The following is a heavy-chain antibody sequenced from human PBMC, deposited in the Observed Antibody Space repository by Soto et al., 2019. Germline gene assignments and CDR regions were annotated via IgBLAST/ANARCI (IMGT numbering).Heavy chain of an antibody. V-gene: IGHV1-18*01. D-gene: IGHD4-17*01. J-gene: IGHJ5*02. CDR1: GYTFTSYG. Sequence: QVQLVQSGAEVKKPGASVKVSCKASGYTFTSYGISWVRQAPGQGLKGMGWISAYNGNTNYEQKLQGRVTMTTATSTSTAYMELRSLRSDDTAVYYCARDLSGTVTTRVYNWFDPWGQGTLVTVSS. CDR3: ARDLSGTVTTRVYNWFDP. CDR2: ISAYNGNT.